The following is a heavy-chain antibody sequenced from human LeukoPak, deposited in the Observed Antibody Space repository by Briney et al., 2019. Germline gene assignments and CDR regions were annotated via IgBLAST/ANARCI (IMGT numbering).Heavy chain of an antibody. J-gene: IGHJ4*02. Sequence: ASVKVSCEPSGYTFTSYGISWVRQDPGQGLEWMGWISAYNGNTNYAQKLQGRVTMTTDTSTSTAYMELRSLRSDDTAVYYCARVRPGGSYGYWGQGTLVTVSS. CDR3: ARVRPGGSYGY. CDR1: GYTFTSYG. V-gene: IGHV1-18*01. CDR2: ISAYNGNT. D-gene: IGHD1-26*01.